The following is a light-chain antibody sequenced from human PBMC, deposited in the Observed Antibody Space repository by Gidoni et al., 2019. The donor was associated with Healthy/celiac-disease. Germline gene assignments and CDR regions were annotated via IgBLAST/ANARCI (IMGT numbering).Light chain of an antibody. J-gene: IGLJ2*01. CDR3: AAWDDSLSGVV. V-gene: IGLV1-47*01. CDR1: SSNIVSNY. Sequence: QSVLTQPPSASGTPGQRVTISCSGSSSNIVSNYVYWYQQLPGTAPKLLIYRNNQRPSGFPDRFAGSKSGTSASLAISGLRSEDEADYYCAAWDDSLSGVVFGGGTKLTV. CDR2: RNN.